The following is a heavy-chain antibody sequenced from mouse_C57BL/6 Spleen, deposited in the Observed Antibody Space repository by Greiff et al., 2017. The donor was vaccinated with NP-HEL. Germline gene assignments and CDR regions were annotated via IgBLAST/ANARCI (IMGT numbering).Heavy chain of an antibody. V-gene: IGHV1-62-2*01. CDR1: GYTFTEYT. Sequence: VQVVESGAELVKPGASVKLSCKASGYTFTEYTIHWVKQRSGQGLEWIGWFYPGSGSIKYNEKFKDKATLTADKSSSTVYMELSRLTSEDSAVYFCARHEGVDSSGRWFAYWGQGTLVTVSA. J-gene: IGHJ3*01. CDR3: ARHEGVDSSGRWFAY. D-gene: IGHD3-2*02. CDR2: FYPGSGSI.